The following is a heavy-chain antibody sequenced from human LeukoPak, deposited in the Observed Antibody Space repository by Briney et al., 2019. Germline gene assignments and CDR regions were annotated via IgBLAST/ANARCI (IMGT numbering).Heavy chain of an antibody. CDR3: ARGPEGDFWSGYYNYYYYMDV. Sequence: GGSLRLSCAASGFTFSSYSMNWVRQAPGEGLEWVAVIWYDGSNKYYADSVKGRFTISRDNSKYTLYLQMNSLRAEDTAVYYCARGPEGDFWSGYYNYYYYMDVWGKGTTVTVSS. V-gene: IGHV3-33*08. J-gene: IGHJ6*03. CDR1: GFTFSSYS. CDR2: IWYDGSNK. D-gene: IGHD3-3*01.